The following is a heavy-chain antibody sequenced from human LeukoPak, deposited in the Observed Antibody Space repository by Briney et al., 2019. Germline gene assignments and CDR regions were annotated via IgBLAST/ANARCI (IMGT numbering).Heavy chain of an antibody. CDR2: INPSGGST. J-gene: IGHJ5*02. D-gene: IGHD6-19*01. CDR3: ARDPDPSRHSSGPNWFDP. Sequence: ASVKVSCKASGYTFTSYYMHWVGQAPGLGLECMGIINPSGGSTSYAQKFQGRVTMTRDTSTSTVYMELSSLRSEDTAVYYCARDPDPSRHSSGPNWFDPWGQGTLVTVSS. V-gene: IGHV1-46*01. CDR1: GYTFTSYY.